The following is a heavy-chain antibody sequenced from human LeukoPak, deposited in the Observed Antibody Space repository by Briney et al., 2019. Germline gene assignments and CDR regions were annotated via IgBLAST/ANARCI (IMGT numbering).Heavy chain of an antibody. J-gene: IGHJ4*02. Sequence: PGGSLRLSCAASGFTLSSHWMTWDRQAPGKGLEWVANINQGASARYYVASVRGRFTISRDNARSSINLQMNSLRAEDTAVYYCAKEAPAPIGIVGATFDYWGQGTLVTVSS. CDR1: GFTLSSHW. V-gene: IGHV3-7*01. CDR2: INQGASAR. CDR3: AKEAPAPIGIVGATFDY. D-gene: IGHD1-26*01.